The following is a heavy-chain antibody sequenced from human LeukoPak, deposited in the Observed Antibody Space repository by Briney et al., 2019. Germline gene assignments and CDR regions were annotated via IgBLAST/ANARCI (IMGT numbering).Heavy chain of an antibody. CDR2: IVSGDSDT. D-gene: IGHD5-18*01. Sequence: GESLNTSCQGSGYSFTSYWIGWVRQMPGKGLEWMGIIVSGDSDTRSSPSIKGQVTISADKSISTAYLQWSSLKASDTAMYYCARRGLDTAMPDWGQGTLVTVSS. V-gene: IGHV5-51*01. CDR3: ARRGLDTAMPD. J-gene: IGHJ4*02. CDR1: GYSFTSYW.